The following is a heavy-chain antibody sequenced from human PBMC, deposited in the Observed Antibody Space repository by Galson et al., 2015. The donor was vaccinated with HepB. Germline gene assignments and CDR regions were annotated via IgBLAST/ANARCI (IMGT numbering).Heavy chain of an antibody. J-gene: IGHJ4*02. CDR2: IRLQTDGGAT. Sequence: SLRLSCAASGFTFAQTWMSWVRQAPGRGLEWVGRIRLQTDGGATEYAAPVRGRFTISRDDSKSMMYLQMNSLKTGDTAVYYCTTNNLGFSPGAFDYWGQGTLVTVSS. V-gene: IGHV3-15*07. D-gene: IGHD1-14*01. CDR1: GFTFAQTW. CDR3: TTNNLGFSPGAFDY.